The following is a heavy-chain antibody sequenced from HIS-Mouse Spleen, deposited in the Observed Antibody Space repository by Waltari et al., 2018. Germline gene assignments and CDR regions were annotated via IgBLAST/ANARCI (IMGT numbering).Heavy chain of an antibody. J-gene: IGHJ2*01. D-gene: IGHD6-13*01. CDR1: GGSISSSSSY. V-gene: IGHV4-39*07. Sequence: QLQLQESGPGLVKPSETLSLTCTVSGGSISSSSSYWGWIRQPPGKGLEWIGSINYSGTTYYNPSIKSRVTISVDTSKNQFSLKLSSVTAADTAVYYCAREIPYSSSWYDWYFDLWGRGTLVTVSS. CDR2: INYSGTT. CDR3: AREIPYSSSWYDWYFDL.